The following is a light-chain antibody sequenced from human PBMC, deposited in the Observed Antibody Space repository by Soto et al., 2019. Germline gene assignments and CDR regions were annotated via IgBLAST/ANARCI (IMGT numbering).Light chain of an antibody. CDR2: AAS. J-gene: IGKJ3*01. Sequence: DIQMTQSPSSLSASVGDRVTITCRASQSISSYLNWYQQKPGKATKLLIYAASSLQSGVPSRFSGSGSGTDFTLTISSLQPEDFATYYCQQSYSTLGAFGPGTKVDI. CDR3: QQSYSTLGA. V-gene: IGKV1-39*01. CDR1: QSISSY.